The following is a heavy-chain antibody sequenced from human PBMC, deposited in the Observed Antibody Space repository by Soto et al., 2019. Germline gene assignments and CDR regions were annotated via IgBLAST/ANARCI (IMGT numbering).Heavy chain of an antibody. CDR3: ARYWHSYSLNYYRAMDV. D-gene: IGHD3-22*01. Sequence: GDSLKISCKGSGYNFATDWIGWVRQMPGKGLEWMGIIYPVDSDTRYSPSFQGQVTISADKSISTAYLQWSSLKASDTAMYYCARYWHSYSLNYYRAMDVWGPAPTVTVSS. J-gene: IGHJ6*01. CDR1: GYNFATDW. CDR2: IYPVDSDT. V-gene: IGHV5-51*01.